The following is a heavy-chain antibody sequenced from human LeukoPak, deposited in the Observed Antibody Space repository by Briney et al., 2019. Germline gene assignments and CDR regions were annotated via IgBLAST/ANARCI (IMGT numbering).Heavy chain of an antibody. V-gene: IGHV1-8*01. Sequence: ASVKVSCKASGYTFITYEINWVRQATGQGLEWVGWMNPNSGNTGYAQKFQGRVTMTRNTSISTAYMELSSLRSEDTAVYYCARAQGVIAASGGDPWGQGTLVTVSS. CDR2: MNPNSGNT. CDR1: GYTFITYE. D-gene: IGHD6-6*01. CDR3: ARAQGVIAASGGDP. J-gene: IGHJ5*02.